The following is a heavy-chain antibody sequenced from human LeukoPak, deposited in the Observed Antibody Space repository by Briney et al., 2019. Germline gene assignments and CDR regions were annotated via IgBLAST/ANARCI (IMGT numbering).Heavy chain of an antibody. CDR2: ISWNSGSI. V-gene: IGHV3-9*01. Sequence: SGGSLRLSCAASGFTFDDYAMHWVRQAPGKGLEWVSGISWNSGSIGYADSVKGRFTISRDNSKNTLYLQVNSLRADDTAVYYCAKGSYYDSSGYYYFDYWGQGTLVTVSS. CDR3: AKGSYYDSSGYYYFDY. CDR1: GFTFDDYA. J-gene: IGHJ4*02. D-gene: IGHD3-22*01.